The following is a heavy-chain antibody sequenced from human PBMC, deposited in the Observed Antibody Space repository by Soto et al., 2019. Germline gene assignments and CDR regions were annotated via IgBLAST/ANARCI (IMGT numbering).Heavy chain of an antibody. CDR2: ISYDGSNK. D-gene: IGHD6-13*01. Sequence: QVQLVESGGGVVQPGRSLRLSCAASGFTFSSYGMHCVRQAPGKGLEWVAVISYDGSNKYYADSVKGRFTISRDNSKNTLYLQMNSLRAEDTAVYYCAKDWYSSSPLYSFDYWGQGTLVTVSS. CDR3: AKDWYSSSPLYSFDY. J-gene: IGHJ4*02. CDR1: GFTFSSYG. V-gene: IGHV3-30*18.